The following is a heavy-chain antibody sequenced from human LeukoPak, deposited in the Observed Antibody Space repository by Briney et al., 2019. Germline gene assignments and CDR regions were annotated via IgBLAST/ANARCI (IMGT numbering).Heavy chain of an antibody. D-gene: IGHD3-22*01. J-gene: IGHJ4*02. CDR1: GFTFDDYA. V-gene: IGHV3-9*01. Sequence: GRSLRLSCAASGFTFDDYAMHWVRQAPGKGLEWVSGISWNSGSIGYADSVKGRFTISRDNAKNSLYLQMNSLRAEDTALYYCAKDPKRFGYYDSNYFDYWGQGTLVTVSS. CDR3: AKDPKRFGYYDSNYFDY. CDR2: ISWNSGSI.